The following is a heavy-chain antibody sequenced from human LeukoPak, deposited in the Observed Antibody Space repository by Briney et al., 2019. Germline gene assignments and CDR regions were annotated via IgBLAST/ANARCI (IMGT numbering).Heavy chain of an antibody. J-gene: IGHJ5*02. CDR2: ISAYNGNA. CDR3: ARDYPSPSPENNWFDP. CDR1: GYTFTSYG. V-gene: IGHV1-18*01. Sequence: EASVKVSCKASGYTFTSYGISWVRQAPGQGLEWMGWISAYNGNANYAQKLQGRVTMTTDTSTSTAYMELRSLRSDDTAVYYCARDYPSPSPENNWFDPWGQGTLVTVSS.